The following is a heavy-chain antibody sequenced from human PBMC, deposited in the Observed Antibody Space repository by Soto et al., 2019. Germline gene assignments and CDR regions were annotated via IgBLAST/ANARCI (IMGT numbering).Heavy chain of an antibody. Sequence: QVQLQQWGAGLLKPSETLSLTCAVYGGFVSSGTYYWSWIRQPPGKGLEWIGEMSHSGGNHFNPSLTSRVTISVDTSKNQFSLKMSSVTAADTALYYCARVGRGTLTTVVDAFDIWGPGTMVTGSS. J-gene: IGHJ3*02. CDR3: ARVGRGTLTTVVDAFDI. D-gene: IGHD1-1*01. CDR1: GGFVSSGTYY. CDR2: MSHSGGN. V-gene: IGHV4-34*01.